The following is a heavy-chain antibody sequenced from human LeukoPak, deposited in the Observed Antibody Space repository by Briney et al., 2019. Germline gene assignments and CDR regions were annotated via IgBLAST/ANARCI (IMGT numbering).Heavy chain of an antibody. CDR3: AKGSRSFRELDRYNWLDP. CDR2: ISGSGGST. Sequence: PGGSLRLPCAASGVTFSSYAMSWVRQAPPEGLVWCSAISGSGGSTYSPDSVKCRSAISRQNSHYTLYLQNNSLRAEDTVVYYCAKGSRSFRELDRYNWLDPWGQGTLVTVSS. D-gene: IGHD3-10*01. V-gene: IGHV3-23*01. J-gene: IGHJ5*02. CDR1: GVTFSSYA.